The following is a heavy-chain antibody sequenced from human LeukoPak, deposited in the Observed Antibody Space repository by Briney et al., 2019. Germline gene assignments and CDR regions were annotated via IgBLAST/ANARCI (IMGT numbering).Heavy chain of an antibody. CDR2: INPNSGGT. D-gene: IGHD3-10*01. V-gene: IGHV1-2*02. Sequence: ASVEVSCKASGYTFTGYYMHWVRQAPGQGLEWMGWINPNSGGTNYAQKFQGRVTMTRDTSISTAYMELSRLRSDDTAVYYRAFTYGSGSYYYYYYYGMDVWGQGTTVTVSS. J-gene: IGHJ6*02. CDR3: AFTYGSGSYYYYYYYGMDV. CDR1: GYTFTGYY.